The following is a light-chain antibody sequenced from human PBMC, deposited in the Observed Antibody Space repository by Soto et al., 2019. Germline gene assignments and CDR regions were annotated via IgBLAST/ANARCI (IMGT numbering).Light chain of an antibody. CDR2: SNN. J-gene: IGLJ2*01. V-gene: IGLV1-44*01. CDR1: SSNIGSNT. CDR3: AAWDDSLNGQVV. Sequence: VLTQPPSASGTPGQRVTISCSGSSSNIGSNTVNWYQQLPGTAPKLLIYSNNQRPSGVPDRFSGSKSGTSASLAISGLQSEDEADYYCAAWDDSLNGQVVFGGGTKLTVL.